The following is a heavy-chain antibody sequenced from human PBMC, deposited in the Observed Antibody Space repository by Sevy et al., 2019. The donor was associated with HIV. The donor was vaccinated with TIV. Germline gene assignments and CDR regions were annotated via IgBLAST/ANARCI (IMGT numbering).Heavy chain of an antibody. D-gene: IGHD2-21*02. CDR3: AERGKATARAFDI. CDR2: VSYDGSHK. Sequence: GGSLRLSCAASGFTFSNYGMHWVRQAPGKGLEWVAVVSYDGSHKYYADSVRGRFTSSRDNSKNIVYLQMSSLRAEDKAGVYRAERGKATARAFDILGQGTVVTVSS. CDR1: GFTFSNYG. V-gene: IGHV3-30*18. J-gene: IGHJ3*02.